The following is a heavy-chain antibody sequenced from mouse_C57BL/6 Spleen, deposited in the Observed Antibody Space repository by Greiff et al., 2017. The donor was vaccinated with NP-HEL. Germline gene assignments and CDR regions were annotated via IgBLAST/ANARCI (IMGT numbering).Heavy chain of an antibody. Sequence: VKVVESGAELVRPGSSVKLSCKASGYTFTSYWMHWVKQRPIQGLEWIGNIDPSDSETHYNQKFKDKATLTVDKSSSTAYMQLSSLTSEDSAVYYCARRPIYSNFAMDYWGQGTSVTVSS. CDR2: IDPSDSET. J-gene: IGHJ4*01. D-gene: IGHD2-5*01. V-gene: IGHV1-52*01. CDR3: ARRPIYSNFAMDY. CDR1: GYTFTSYW.